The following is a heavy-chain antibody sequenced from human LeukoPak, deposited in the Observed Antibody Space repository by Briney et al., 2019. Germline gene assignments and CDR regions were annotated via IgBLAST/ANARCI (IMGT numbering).Heavy chain of an antibody. V-gene: IGHV3-48*01. CDR1: GFTFNTYT. Sequence: GGSLRLSCSASGFTFNTYTMNWVHQAPGKGLEWISFISSSSSTIYYADSVKGRFTISRDNAKNSLYLQMNSLRAEDTAVYYCARDQGRAWMGYFDYWGQGILVTVSS. CDR2: ISSSSSTI. D-gene: IGHD1-1*01. CDR3: ARDQGRAWMGYFDY. J-gene: IGHJ4*02.